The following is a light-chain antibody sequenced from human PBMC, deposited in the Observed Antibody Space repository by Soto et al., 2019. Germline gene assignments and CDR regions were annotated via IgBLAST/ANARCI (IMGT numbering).Light chain of an antibody. V-gene: IGKV1-13*02. CDR1: QGIGGD. CDR3: QQFNSSPHP. CDR2: DAT. Sequence: AVPLTQSPSSLSASVGDTVSITCRASQGIGGDLAWYQQSPGKAPVLLLYDATRLESRVPSGFSGSGSGTHFSLTITSLQPADFALYFCQQFNSSPHPFGQANKV. J-gene: IGKJ1*01.